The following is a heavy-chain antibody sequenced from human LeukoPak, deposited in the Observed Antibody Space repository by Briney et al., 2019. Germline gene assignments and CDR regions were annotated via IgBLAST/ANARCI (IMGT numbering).Heavy chain of an antibody. CDR2: MNPNSGNT. CDR3: ARDRAQTYYYGSGSPPPGWYFDL. Sequence: ASVKVSCKASGYTFTSYDINWVRQATGQGLEWMGCMNPNSGNTGYAQKFQGRVTMTRNTSISTAYMELSSLRSEDTAVYYCARDRAQTYYYGSGSPPPGWYFDLWGRGTLVTVSS. CDR1: GYTFTSYD. D-gene: IGHD3-10*01. V-gene: IGHV1-8*01. J-gene: IGHJ2*01.